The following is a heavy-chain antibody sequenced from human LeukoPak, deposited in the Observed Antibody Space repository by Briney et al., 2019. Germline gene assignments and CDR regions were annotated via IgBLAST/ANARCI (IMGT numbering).Heavy chain of an antibody. CDR3: ARNFAHNRWYFDY. V-gene: IGHV3-30*03. CDR1: GFTFRTYS. CDR2: VSADGRTQ. Sequence: GGSLRLSCAASGFTFRTYSIHWVRQAPGKGLEWVTVVSADGRTQLYSDSVKGRFTISRDNSLNTLHLQMNSLRTEDTAVYYVARNFAHNRWYFDYGAREPWSPSP. D-gene: IGHD4-23*01. J-gene: IGHJ4*02.